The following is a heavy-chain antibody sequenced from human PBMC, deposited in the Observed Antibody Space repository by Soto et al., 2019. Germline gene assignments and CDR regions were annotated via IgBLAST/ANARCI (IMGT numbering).Heavy chain of an antibody. CDR1: GGSFSGYY. J-gene: IGHJ6*02. CDR3: AGRGSYRYYYYGMDV. V-gene: IGHV4-34*01. Sequence: SXTLSLTCAVYGGSFSGYYWSWILQPPGKGLEWIGEINHSGSTNYNPSLKSRVTISVDTSKNQFSLKLSSVTAEDTAVYYCAGRGSYRYYYYGMDVWGQGTTVTVSS. D-gene: IGHD1-26*01. CDR2: INHSGST.